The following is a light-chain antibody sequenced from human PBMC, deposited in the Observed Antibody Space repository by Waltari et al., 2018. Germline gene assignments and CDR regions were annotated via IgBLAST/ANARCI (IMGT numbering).Light chain of an antibody. CDR2: SNE. CDR3: ATWEYRLSGVV. V-gene: IGLV1-44*01. CDR1: SSTIGINR. Sequence: QSVLTQPPSASGTPGQRVTISCSGSSSTIGINRVTWYKQPPGTAPKLLIYSNERRAAGLPERVAGAKSGTSATRAISGLQFEDEADYYCATWEYRLSGVVFGGGTKVTVL. J-gene: IGLJ2*01.